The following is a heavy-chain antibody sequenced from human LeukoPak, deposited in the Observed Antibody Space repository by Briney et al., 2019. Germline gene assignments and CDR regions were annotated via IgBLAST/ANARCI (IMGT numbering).Heavy chain of an antibody. J-gene: IGHJ4*02. V-gene: IGHV4-59*08. D-gene: IGHD3-22*01. Sequence: SETLSLTCTVSGGSISSYYWSWIRQPPGKGLEWIGYIYYSGSTNYNPSLKSRVTISVDTSKNQFSLKLSSVTAADTAVYYCARNYYDSSGLLYGYWGQGTLVTVSS. CDR3: ARNYYDSSGLLYGY. CDR1: GGSISSYY. CDR2: IYYSGST.